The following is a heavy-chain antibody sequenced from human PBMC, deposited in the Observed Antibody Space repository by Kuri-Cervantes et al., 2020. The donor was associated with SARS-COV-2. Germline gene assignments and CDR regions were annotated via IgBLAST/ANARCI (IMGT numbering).Heavy chain of an antibody. D-gene: IGHD1-26*01. CDR3: AKTAGSGSYHYYYYYMDV. J-gene: IGHJ6*03. V-gene: IGHV3-30*02. CDR1: GFTFSSYG. CDR2: IWYGGSNK. Sequence: GESLKISCAASGFTFSSYGMHWVRQAPGKGLEWVAVIWYGGSNKYYADSVKGRFTISRDNSKNTLYLQVNSLRAEDTAVYYCAKTAGSGSYHYYYYYMDVWGKGTTVTVSS.